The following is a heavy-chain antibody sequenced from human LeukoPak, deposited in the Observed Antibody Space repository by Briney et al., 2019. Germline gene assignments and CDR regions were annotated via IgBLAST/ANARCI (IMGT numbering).Heavy chain of an antibody. CDR3: ARVYSGAAAGLYFHY. CDR2: MNPNSGNT. V-gene: IGHV1-8*01. J-gene: IGHJ4*02. CDR1: GYTFTSYD. D-gene: IGHD6-13*01. Sequence: ASVKVSCKASGYTFTSYDINWVRQATGQGLEWMGWMNPNSGNTGYAQKFQGRVTMTRNTSISTAYMELSSLRSEDTAVYYCARVYSGAAAGLYFHYWGQGTLVTVSS.